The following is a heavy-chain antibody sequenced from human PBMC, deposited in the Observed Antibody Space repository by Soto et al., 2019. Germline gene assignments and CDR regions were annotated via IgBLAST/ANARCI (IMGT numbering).Heavy chain of an antibody. J-gene: IGHJ4*02. CDR1: GGSISTVGHY. CDR3: ARATGTLRSRNCDY. D-gene: IGHD1-1*01. Sequence: KPXETLSLTCSVAGGSISTVGHYWTWIRQPPGKGLEWIGSIYHTGSTYYSKSLRSRLTMSVDTSKSQFSLRLSSVTAADTAVYYCARATGTLRSRNCDYWGQGSLVTVSS. CDR2: IYHTGST. V-gene: IGHV4-31*03.